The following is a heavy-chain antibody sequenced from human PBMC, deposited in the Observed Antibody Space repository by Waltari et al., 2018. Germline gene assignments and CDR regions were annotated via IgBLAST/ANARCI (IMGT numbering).Heavy chain of an antibody. CDR2: IKPNSGET. V-gene: IGHV1-2*02. CDR3: ARGNHLDF. Sequence: QVQLVQSGAEGGKPRASVKVSCQAPGYSFSDYDIYWVRQAPGQGLEWMAWIKPNSGETKYAQKFQGRVTLTRDTSISTAYMELPRMTVDDTAVYYCARGNHLDFWGQGTIVTVSS. CDR1: GYSFSDYD. J-gene: IGHJ4*02.